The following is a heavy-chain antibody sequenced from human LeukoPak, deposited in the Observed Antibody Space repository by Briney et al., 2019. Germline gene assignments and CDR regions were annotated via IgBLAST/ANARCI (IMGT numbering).Heavy chain of an antibody. J-gene: IGHJ4*02. CDR3: VRDSGSH. CDR1: GFTFSSYW. CDR2: IQPDGSAS. D-gene: IGHD1-26*01. Sequence: GGSLRLSCAASGFTFSSYWMTWVRQAPGKGLQWVGNIQPDGSASYYVDSVKGRFTISRDNAKNSLFLQMNTPRAEDTAVYYCVRDSGSHWGQGTLVTVSS. V-gene: IGHV3-7*05.